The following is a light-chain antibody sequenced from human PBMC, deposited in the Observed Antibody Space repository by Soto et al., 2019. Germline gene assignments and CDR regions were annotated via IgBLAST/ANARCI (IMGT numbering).Light chain of an antibody. CDR3: LQHNDYPYT. Sequence: IQITQSPSSLSASVGDRVTISCRASQGVRSDLGWYQQKPGKAPKRLIYAASRLQSGVPSRFSAGGSGTEFILTISSLQPEDFATYYCLQHNDYPYTFGQGTKVDIK. J-gene: IGKJ2*01. CDR2: AAS. CDR1: QGVRSD. V-gene: IGKV1-17*01.